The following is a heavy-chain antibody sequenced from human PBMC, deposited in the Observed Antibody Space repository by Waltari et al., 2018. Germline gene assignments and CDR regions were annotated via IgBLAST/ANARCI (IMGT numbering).Heavy chain of an antibody. V-gene: IGHV4-39*02. CDR1: GASLNTGGHP. J-gene: IGHJ6*02. CDR3: ARRSDYFDGSLDFGMDV. D-gene: IGHD3-22*01. CDR2: IFYLGGRT. Sequence: QLPLQGWGPGRVKLSATRSLPCTVSGASLNTGGHPWVGSRQAPGKGLEWIGSIFYLGGRTFYAPSLKSRVSFSVDTSKNHFSLSLRSATAADTAVYFCARRSDYFDGSLDFGMDVWGQGTTVTVSS.